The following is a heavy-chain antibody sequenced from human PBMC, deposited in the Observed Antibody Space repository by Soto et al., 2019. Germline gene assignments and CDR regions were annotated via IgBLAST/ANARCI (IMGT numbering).Heavy chain of an antibody. Sequence: QVQLLESGGGLVKPGGSLRLSCVASGFNFNDYYMSWIRQAPGKGLEWVAYISTTSTYTNYADSVRGRFTVSRDNAKNSVYLQMRNLTADDAAVYYCARDFVGWSARLDYWGQGALVTVSS. J-gene: IGHJ4*02. CDR3: ARDFVGWSARLDY. CDR2: ISTTSTYT. D-gene: IGHD2-8*01. V-gene: IGHV3-11*05. CDR1: GFNFNDYY.